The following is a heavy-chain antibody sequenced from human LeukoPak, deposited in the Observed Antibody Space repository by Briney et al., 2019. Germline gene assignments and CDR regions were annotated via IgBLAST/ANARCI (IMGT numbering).Heavy chain of an antibody. CDR1: GGSISTYY. Sequence: PSETLSLTCNISGGSISTYYWSRIRQPPGKGLEWIGYIYYSGSTTYNPSLKSRVTISVDTSKNQFSLNLNSVTAADTAIYFCARHYDYYYGMDVWGQGTTVTVSS. D-gene: IGHD3-16*01. V-gene: IGHV4-59*08. J-gene: IGHJ6*02. CDR3: ARHYDYYYGMDV. CDR2: IYYSGST.